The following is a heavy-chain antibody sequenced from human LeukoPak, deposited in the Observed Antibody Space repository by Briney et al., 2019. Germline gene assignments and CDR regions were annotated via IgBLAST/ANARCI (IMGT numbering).Heavy chain of an antibody. V-gene: IGHV3-30*18. CDR3: AKPCRADAFDI. CDR2: ISYDGSNK. CDR1: GFTFSSYG. D-gene: IGHD5/OR15-5a*01. J-gene: IGHJ3*02. Sequence: GGSLRLSCAASGFTFSSYGMLWVRQAPGKGLEWVAVISYDGSNKYYADSVKGRFTISRDNSKNTLYLQMNSLRAEDTAVYYCAKPCRADAFDIWGQGTMVTVSS.